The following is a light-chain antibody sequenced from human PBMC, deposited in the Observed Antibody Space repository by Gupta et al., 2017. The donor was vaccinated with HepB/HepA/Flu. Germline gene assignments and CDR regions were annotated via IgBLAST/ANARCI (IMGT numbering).Light chain of an antibody. CDR3: QQSDSTPLT. CDR1: QSISSY. J-gene: IGKJ4*01. CDR2: AAS. Sequence: DIQMTQSPSSLSASVGDRVTITCRASQSISSYLNWYQQKPVKAPKLLIYAASSLQSRVPSRFRGSCPGIDFTLTISRLQPEDFATYYCQQSDSTPLTFGGGTKVEIK. V-gene: IGKV1-39*01.